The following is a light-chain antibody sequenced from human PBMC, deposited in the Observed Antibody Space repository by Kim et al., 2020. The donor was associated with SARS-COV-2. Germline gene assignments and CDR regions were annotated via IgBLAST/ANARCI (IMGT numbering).Light chain of an antibody. Sequence: DIQMTQSPSTLSASVGDRVTITCRASQRISSWLAWYQQKPGKAPKLLIYDASSLESGVPSRFSGSGSGTVFTLTISSLQPDDFATYYCQQFKTYPYTFGQGTKLEI. CDR1: QRISSW. J-gene: IGKJ2*01. CDR3: QQFKTYPYT. V-gene: IGKV1-5*01. CDR2: DAS.